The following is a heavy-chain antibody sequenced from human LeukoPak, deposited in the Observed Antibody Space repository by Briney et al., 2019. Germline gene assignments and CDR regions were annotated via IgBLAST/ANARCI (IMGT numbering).Heavy chain of an antibody. CDR2: IYYTGST. D-gene: IGHD2-2*01. CDR3: AREPRYCSSTSCYSSGWYFDY. V-gene: IGHV4-59*01. Sequence: PSETLSLTCTVSGGSIRSYYWSWIRQSPGKGLEWIGYIYYTGSTNYNSSLKSRVTISLDTSKKQFSLKLSSVTAADTAVYYCAREPRYCSSTSCYSSGWYFDYWGQGTLVTVSS. J-gene: IGHJ4*02. CDR1: GGSIRSYY.